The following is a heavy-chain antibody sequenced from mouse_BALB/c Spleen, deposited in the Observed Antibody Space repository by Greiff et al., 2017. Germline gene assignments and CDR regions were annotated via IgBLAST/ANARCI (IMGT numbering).Heavy chain of an antibody. Sequence: VQVVESGPGLVAPSQSLSITCTVSGFSLTDYGVSWIRQPPGKGLEWLGVIWGGGSTYYNSALKSRLSISKDNSKSQVFLKMNSLQTDDTAMYYCAKHPGGSSSSYYAMDYWGQGTSVTVSS. CDR3: AKHPGGSSSSYYAMDY. CDR2: IWGGGST. CDR1: GFSLTDYG. D-gene: IGHD1-1*01. V-gene: IGHV2-6-5*01. J-gene: IGHJ4*01.